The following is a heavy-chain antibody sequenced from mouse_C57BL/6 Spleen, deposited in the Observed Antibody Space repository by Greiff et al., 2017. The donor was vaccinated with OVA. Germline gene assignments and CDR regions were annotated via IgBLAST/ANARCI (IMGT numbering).Heavy chain of an antibody. Sequence: VQLQQSGPELVKPGASVKISCKASGYTFTDYYMNWVKQSHGKSLEWIGDINPNNGGTSYNQKFKGKATLTVDKSSSTAYMELRSLTSEDSAVYYCARGGQLRLRGSMDYWGQGTSVTVSS. CDR3: ARGGQLRLRGSMDY. CDR1: GYTFTDYY. D-gene: IGHD3-2*02. CDR2: INPNNGGT. J-gene: IGHJ4*01. V-gene: IGHV1-26*01.